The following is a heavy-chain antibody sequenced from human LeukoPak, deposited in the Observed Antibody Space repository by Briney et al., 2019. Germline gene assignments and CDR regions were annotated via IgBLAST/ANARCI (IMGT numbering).Heavy chain of an antibody. V-gene: IGHV1-69*04. Sequence: SVKVSCKASGGTFSSYAISWVRQAPGQGLEWMGRIIPIFGIANYAQKFQGRVTITADKSTSTAYMELSSLRSEGTAVYYCAGAPHCSGGSCYNWFDPWGQGTLVTVSS. CDR3: AGAPHCSGGSCYNWFDP. J-gene: IGHJ5*02. CDR2: IIPIFGIA. D-gene: IGHD2-15*01. CDR1: GGTFSSYA.